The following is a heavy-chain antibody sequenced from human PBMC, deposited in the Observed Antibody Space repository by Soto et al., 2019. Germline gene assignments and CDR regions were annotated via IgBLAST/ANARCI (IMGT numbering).Heavy chain of an antibody. J-gene: IGHJ4*02. CDR3: RTADRGTAAGGTVQ. D-gene: IGHD6-13*01. CDR1: GFTLSTYW. CDR2: IKQDGIEK. Sequence: EVQVVESGGGLVQPGGSLRLSCAASGFTLSTYWMTWVRQAPGKGLEWVANIKQDGIEKYYVDSVKGRFTVSRDNAKNSLYLQMNSLRTEDTAVYYCRTADRGTAAGGTVQWGQGTLVTVSS. V-gene: IGHV3-7*01.